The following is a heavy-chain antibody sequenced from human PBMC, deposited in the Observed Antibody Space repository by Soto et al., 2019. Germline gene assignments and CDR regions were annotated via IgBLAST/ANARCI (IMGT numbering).Heavy chain of an antibody. Sequence: SETLSLPCPVSGSSIKSGGYYWSWIRQLPGKGLEWIGYIYFSGSTYYNPSLESRVTISLDTSQNQFSLKLSSVTAADTAVYHCASGNAWEVLLAYWGQGTLVTVSS. CDR2: IYFSGST. J-gene: IGHJ4*02. V-gene: IGHV4-31*03. CDR1: GSSIKSGGYY. CDR3: ASGNAWEVLLAY. D-gene: IGHD1-26*01.